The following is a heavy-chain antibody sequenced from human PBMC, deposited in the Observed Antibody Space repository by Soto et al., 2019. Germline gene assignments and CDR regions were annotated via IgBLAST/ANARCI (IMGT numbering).Heavy chain of an antibody. CDR3: ARDGSESWRGGLDY. Sequence: GGTNYNPSLESRVTISVDTSKNQFSLRLNSVTAADTAVYYCARDGSESWRGGLDYWGQGTLVTVSS. D-gene: IGHD3-10*01. CDR2: GGT. J-gene: IGHJ4*02. V-gene: IGHV4-59*01.